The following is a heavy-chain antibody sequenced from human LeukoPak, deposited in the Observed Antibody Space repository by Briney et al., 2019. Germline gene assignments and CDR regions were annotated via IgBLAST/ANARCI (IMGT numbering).Heavy chain of an antibody. J-gene: IGHJ4*02. CDR1: GGSLSGYY. CDR2: INHSGST. V-gene: IGHV4-34*01. D-gene: IGHD6-6*01. CDR3: ARPRIAARSPFDY. Sequence: SETLSLTCAVYGGSLSGYYWSWIRQPPGKGLEWIGEINHSGSTNYNPSLKSRVTISVDTSKNQFSLKLSSVTAADTAVYYCARPRIAARSPFDYWGQGTLVTVSS.